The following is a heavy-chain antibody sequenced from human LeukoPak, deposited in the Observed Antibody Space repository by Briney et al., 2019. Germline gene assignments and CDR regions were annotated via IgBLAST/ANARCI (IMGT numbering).Heavy chain of an antibody. J-gene: IGHJ4*02. CDR1: GFTFSSYA. Sequence: PGGSLRLSCAASGFTFSSYAMSWVRQAPGKGLEWVSAISGSGGSTYYADSVKGRFTISRDNSKNSLYLQMNSLRTEDTALYYCAKDFYRGDSLDHWGQGTLVTVSS. CDR2: ISGSGGST. V-gene: IGHV3-23*01. CDR3: AKDFYRGDSLDH. D-gene: IGHD2-21*02.